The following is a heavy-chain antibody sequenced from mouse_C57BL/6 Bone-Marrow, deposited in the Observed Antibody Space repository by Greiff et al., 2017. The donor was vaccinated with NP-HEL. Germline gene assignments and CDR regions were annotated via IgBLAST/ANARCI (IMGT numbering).Heavy chain of an antibody. CDR3: ARKLGRGYAMDY. CDR1: GFTFSDYY. J-gene: IGHJ4*01. CDR2: ISNGGGST. D-gene: IGHD4-1*01. V-gene: IGHV5-12*01. Sequence: EVMLVESGGGLVQPGGSLKLSCAASGFTFSDYYMYWVRQTPEKRLEWVAYISNGGGSTYYPDTVKGRFTISRDNAKNTLYLQMSRLKSEDTAMYYCARKLGRGYAMDYWGQGTSVTVSS.